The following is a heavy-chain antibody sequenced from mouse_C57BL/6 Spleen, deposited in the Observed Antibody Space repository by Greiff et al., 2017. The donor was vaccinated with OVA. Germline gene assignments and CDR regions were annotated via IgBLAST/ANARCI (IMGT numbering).Heavy chain of an antibody. D-gene: IGHD2-2*01. V-gene: IGHV1-81*01. Sequence: VQRVESGAELARPGASVKLSCKASGYTFTSYGISWVKQRTGQGLEWIGEIYPRSGNTYYNEKFKGKATLTADKSSSTAYMELRSLTSEDSAVYFCASGGYDEGYAMDYWGQGTSVTVSS. CDR2: IYPRSGNT. CDR1: GYTFTSYG. CDR3: ASGGYDEGYAMDY. J-gene: IGHJ4*01.